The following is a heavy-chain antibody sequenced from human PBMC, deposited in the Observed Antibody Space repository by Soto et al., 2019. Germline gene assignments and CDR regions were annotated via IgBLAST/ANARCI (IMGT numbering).Heavy chain of an antibody. CDR1: GGSISSGGYY. J-gene: IGHJ6*03. CDR2: IYYSGST. D-gene: IGHD3-16*01. V-gene: IGHV4-31*03. CDR3: ASMITFGGVILNYYYMDV. Sequence: PSETLSLTCTVSGGSISSGGYYWSWIRQHPGKGLEWIGYIYYSGSTYYNPSLKSRVTISVDTSKNQFSLKLSSVTAADTAVYYCASMITFGGVILNYYYMDVWGKGTTVTVSS.